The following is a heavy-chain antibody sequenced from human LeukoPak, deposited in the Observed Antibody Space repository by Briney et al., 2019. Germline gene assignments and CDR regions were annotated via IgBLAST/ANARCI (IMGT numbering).Heavy chain of an antibody. CDR1: GDSISSSSYY. CDR3: ARGHCFGGDCYFDY. J-gene: IGHJ4*02. Sequence: PSETLSLTCTVSGDSISSSSYYWGWIRQPPGKGLEWIGSIYYSGSTYYNPSLKSRVTISVDTSKNQFSLKLSSVTAADTAVHYCARGHCFGGDCYFDYWGPGTLVTVSS. V-gene: IGHV4-39*01. CDR2: IYYSGST. D-gene: IGHD2-21*02.